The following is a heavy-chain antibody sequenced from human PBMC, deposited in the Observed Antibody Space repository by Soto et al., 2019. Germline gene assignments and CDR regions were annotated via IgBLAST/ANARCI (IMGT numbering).Heavy chain of an antibody. CDR2: INSDGTTI. CDR3: ARAGWSRLDY. Sequence: GSLRISCAASGFTFSNYWVHWVRQAPGKGLMWVSRINSDGTTINYADSVEGRFTISRDNAKNTLFLQMNSLRVEDTAVYYCARAGWSRLDYWGQGTLVTVSS. V-gene: IGHV3-74*01. CDR1: GFTFSNYW. D-gene: IGHD6-19*01. J-gene: IGHJ4*02.